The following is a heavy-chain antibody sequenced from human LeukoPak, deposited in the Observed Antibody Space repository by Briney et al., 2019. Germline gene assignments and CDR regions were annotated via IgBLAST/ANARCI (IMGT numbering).Heavy chain of an antibody. J-gene: IGHJ4*02. CDR2: IKQDGSEK. CDR3: ARDELWTVVEPALDY. V-gene: IGHV3-7*01. CDR1: GFTFNNHW. D-gene: IGHD2-2*01. Sequence: GGSLRLSCAASGFTFNNHWMCWVRQAPGKGLEGVANIKQDGSEKFYVDSVKGRFTISRDNAKNSLYLQMNSLRAEDTAVYYCARDELWTVVEPALDYWGQGTLVTVSS.